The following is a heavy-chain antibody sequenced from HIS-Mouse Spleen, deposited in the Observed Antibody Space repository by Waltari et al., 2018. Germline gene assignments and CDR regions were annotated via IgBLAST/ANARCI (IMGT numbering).Heavy chain of an antibody. V-gene: IGHV4-59*01. CDR3: ARGAQGHAFDI. J-gene: IGHJ3*02. Sequence: QVQLQESGPGLVKPSETLSLTCTVSGGSISSYYWSWIRQPPGKGLEWIGYIYYSGSTNHNPSLKSRVTISVDTSKNQFSLKLSSVTAADTAVYYCARGAQGHAFDIWGQGTMVTVSS. CDR2: IYYSGST. CDR1: GGSISSYY.